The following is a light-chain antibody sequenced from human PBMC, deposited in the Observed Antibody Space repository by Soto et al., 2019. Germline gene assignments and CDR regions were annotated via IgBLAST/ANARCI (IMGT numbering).Light chain of an antibody. CDR2: GAS. V-gene: IGKV3-11*01. CDR1: ENVRTF. CDR3: QQHSHWPPWT. Sequence: GERATLSLRASENVRTFVDWYQQKPGQAPRLLIYGASNRATGIPARFSGSGSGTDFTLTISNLEPEDFAVYYCQQHSHWPPWTFGQGTKVDI. J-gene: IGKJ1*01.